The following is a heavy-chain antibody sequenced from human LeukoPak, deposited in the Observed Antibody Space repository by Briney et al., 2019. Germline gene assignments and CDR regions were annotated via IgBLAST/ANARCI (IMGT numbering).Heavy chain of an antibody. V-gene: IGHV3-23*01. CDR1: GFTFSSYA. D-gene: IGHD1-26*01. Sequence: GGSLRLSCAASGFTFSSYAMSWVRQAPGKGLEWVSAISGSGGSTYYADSVKGRFTISRDNAKNSLYLQMNSLRAEDTAVYYCARGVRIVGATHDAFDIWGQGTMVTVSS. CDR2: ISGSGGST. CDR3: ARGVRIVGATHDAFDI. J-gene: IGHJ3*02.